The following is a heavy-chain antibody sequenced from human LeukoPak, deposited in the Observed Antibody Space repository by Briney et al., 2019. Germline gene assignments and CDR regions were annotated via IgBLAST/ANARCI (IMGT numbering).Heavy chain of an antibody. D-gene: IGHD6-6*01. V-gene: IGHV3-30*02. J-gene: IGHJ4*02. CDR1: GFTFSSYG. Sequence: GGSLRLSCAASGFTFSSYGMHWVRQAPGKGLEWVAFIRYDGSNKYYADSVKGRFTISRDNSKNTLYLQMNSLRAEDTAVYYCARPLTPIHGYSSSSAPLWYWGQGTLVTVSS. CDR3: ARPLTPIHGYSSSSAPLWY. CDR2: IRYDGSNK.